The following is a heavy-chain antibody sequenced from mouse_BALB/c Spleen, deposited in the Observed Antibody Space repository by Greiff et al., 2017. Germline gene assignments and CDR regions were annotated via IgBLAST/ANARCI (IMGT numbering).Heavy chain of an antibody. Sequence: EVQLVESGGGLVQPGGSRNLSCAASGFTFSSFGMHWVRQAPEKGLEWVAYISSGSSTIYYADTVKGRFTISRDNPKNTLFLQMTSLRSEDTAMYYCARWDYDGAMDYWGQGTSVTVSS. D-gene: IGHD2-4*01. CDR1: GFTFSSFG. V-gene: IGHV5-17*02. CDR3: ARWDYDGAMDY. J-gene: IGHJ4*01. CDR2: ISSGSSTI.